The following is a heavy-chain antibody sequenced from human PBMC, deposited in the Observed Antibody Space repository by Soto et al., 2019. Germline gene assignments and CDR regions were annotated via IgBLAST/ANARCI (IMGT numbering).Heavy chain of an antibody. D-gene: IGHD2-15*01. J-gene: IGHJ4*02. V-gene: IGHV4-59*01. CDR1: GGSISNYY. Sequence: PSETLSLTCTVSGGSISNYYCSWIRQPPGKGLEWIGYIYYCGSTNYNPSLKSRVTISVDTSRNQFSLKLSSVTAADTAVYYCARAGAATLSDYWGQGTLVTVSS. CDR2: IYYCGST. CDR3: ARAGAATLSDY.